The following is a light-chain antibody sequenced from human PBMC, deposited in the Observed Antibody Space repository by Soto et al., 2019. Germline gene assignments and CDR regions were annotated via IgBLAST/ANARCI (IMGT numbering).Light chain of an antibody. CDR2: GNN. Sequence: QPVLTQPPSVAGAPGQRVTISCTGSSSNIGARYDVHWYQQLPGTAPKLLIYGNNNRTSGVPDRLSGSKSGTSASLAITGLQAEDEADYYCQSHDSSLIGWVFGGGTKVTVL. V-gene: IGLV1-40*01. CDR3: QSHDSSLIGWV. J-gene: IGLJ3*02. CDR1: SSNIGARYD.